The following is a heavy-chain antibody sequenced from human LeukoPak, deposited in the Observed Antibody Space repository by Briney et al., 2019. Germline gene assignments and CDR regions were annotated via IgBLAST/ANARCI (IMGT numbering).Heavy chain of an antibody. CDR3: ARVGWNDSGAFDI. V-gene: IGHV3-21*01. J-gene: IGHJ3*02. D-gene: IGHD1-1*01. Sequence: GGSLRLSCAASGFTFSSYSMNWVRQAPGKGLEWVSSISSSSSYIYYADSVKGRFTISRDNAKSSLYLQMNSLRAEDTAVYYCARVGWNDSGAFDIWGQGTMVTVSS. CDR1: GFTFSSYS. CDR2: ISSSSSYI.